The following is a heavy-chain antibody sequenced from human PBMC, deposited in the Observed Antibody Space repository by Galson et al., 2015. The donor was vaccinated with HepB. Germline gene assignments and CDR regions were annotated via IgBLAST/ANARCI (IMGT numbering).Heavy chain of an antibody. D-gene: IGHD3-10*01. J-gene: IGHJ4*02. CDR1: GFTFSGYY. V-gene: IGHV3-11*03. CDR3: ARKTGSRNYYYPTN. Sequence: LRLSCAASGFTFSGYYMSWIHQAPGKGLEWVSYISNSAGYANYADSVKGRFAISRDDAMNSLYLQMNSLRAEDTAVYYCARKTGSRNYYYPTNWGQGTLVTVSS. CDR2: ISNSAGYA.